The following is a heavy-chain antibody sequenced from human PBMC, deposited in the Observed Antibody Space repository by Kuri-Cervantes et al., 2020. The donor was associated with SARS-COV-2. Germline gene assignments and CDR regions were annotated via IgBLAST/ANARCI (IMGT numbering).Heavy chain of an antibody. J-gene: IGHJ4*02. Sequence: GSLRLSCTVSGGPVRTGTYYWSWIRQPPGKGLEWIGYVHYSGRTNYNPSLKSRLTISVDTSKNQFSLKLSSVTAADTAVYYCARGAKLGYCSGGSCSLFDYWGQGTLVTVSS. D-gene: IGHD2-15*01. CDR2: VHYSGRT. CDR3: ARGAKLGYCSGGSCSLFDY. CDR1: GGPVRTGTYY. V-gene: IGHV4-61*01.